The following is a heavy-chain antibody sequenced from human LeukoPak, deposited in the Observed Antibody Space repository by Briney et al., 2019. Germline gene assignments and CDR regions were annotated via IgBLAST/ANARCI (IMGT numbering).Heavy chain of an antibody. CDR1: GFTFSNYG. CDR3: VKDQAQVYGYFDS. J-gene: IGHJ4*02. CDR2: VYYDGNNK. V-gene: IGHV3-30*02. D-gene: IGHD6-6*01. Sequence: GGSLRLSCAASGFTFSNYGMHWVRQAPGKGLEWVAFVYYDGNNKYYAASVKGRFTISRDNSRNSLYVQMNSLRTEDTAVYYCVKDQAQVYGYFDSWGLGTLVTVSS.